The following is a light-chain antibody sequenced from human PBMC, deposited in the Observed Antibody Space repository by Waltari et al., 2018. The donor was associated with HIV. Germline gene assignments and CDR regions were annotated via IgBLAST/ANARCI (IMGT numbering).Light chain of an antibody. CDR3: GADHGSGSKFVEV. CDR2: VGTGGIVG. CDR1: SGYSNYK. J-gene: IGLJ2*01. V-gene: IGLV9-49*01. Sequence: QPVLTQPPSASASLRASVTLTCTLSSGYSNYKVDGSQPRPGQGPRFVMRVGTGGIVGSKGDGIPDRFSVLGSGLNRYLTIKNIQEEDESDYHCGADHGSGSKFVEVFGGGTKLTVL.